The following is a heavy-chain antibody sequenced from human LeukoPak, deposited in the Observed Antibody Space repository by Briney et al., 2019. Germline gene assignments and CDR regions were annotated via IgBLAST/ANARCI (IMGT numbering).Heavy chain of an antibody. CDR2: ISSSGSTI. CDR3: ARGGLGSWTFDS. Sequence: GGSLTLSRAASGFIFSSYSMNWVRQAPGKGLEWVSYISSSGSTIYYADSVKGRFTISRDNAKYSLHLQMDSLRAEDTAVYSCARGGLGSWTFDSWGQGTLVTVSS. V-gene: IGHV3-48*04. D-gene: IGHD1-26*01. J-gene: IGHJ4*02. CDR1: GFIFSSYS.